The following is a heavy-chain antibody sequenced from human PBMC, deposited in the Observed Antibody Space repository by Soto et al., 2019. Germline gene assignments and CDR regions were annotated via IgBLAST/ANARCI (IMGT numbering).Heavy chain of an antibody. D-gene: IGHD3-9*01. CDR1: GGSISSYY. CDR3: ARDVPAYDILTGYYHQYYFDY. Sequence: QVQLQESGPGLVKPSETLSLTCTVSGGSISSYYWSWIRQPPGKGLEWIGYIYYSGSTNYNPSLKSRVTISVDTSKNQFSLKLSSVTAADTAVYYCARDVPAYDILTGYYHQYYFDYWGQGTLVTVSS. V-gene: IGHV4-59*01. CDR2: IYYSGST. J-gene: IGHJ4*02.